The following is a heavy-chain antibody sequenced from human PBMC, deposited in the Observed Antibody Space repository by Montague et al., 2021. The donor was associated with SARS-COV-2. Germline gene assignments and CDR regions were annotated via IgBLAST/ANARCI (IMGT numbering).Heavy chain of an antibody. Sequence: SETLSLTCTVSGGSISSYYWSWIRQPPGKGLEWIGGMSHSGTSYYNPSLKSRATISVDTSRNQFSLKMSSVTAADTAVYYCAREDRWNWFDPWGQGTLVIVSS. CDR3: AREDRWNWFDP. D-gene: IGHD5-24*01. CDR1: GGSISSYY. J-gene: IGHJ5*02. V-gene: IGHV4-59*12. CDR2: MSHSGTS.